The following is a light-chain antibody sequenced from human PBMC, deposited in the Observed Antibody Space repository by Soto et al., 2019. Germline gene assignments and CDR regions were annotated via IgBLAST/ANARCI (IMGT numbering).Light chain of an antibody. CDR1: QSVSSN. V-gene: IGKV3-20*01. CDR2: GAS. J-gene: IGKJ4*01. CDR3: QQYGSSPPLT. Sequence: EIVRAHSPATLSVSAGERATLSFRASQSVSSNLAWYQQKPGQAPRLLIYGASSRATGIPDRFSGSGSGTDFTLTISRLEPEDFAVYYCQQYGSSPPLTFGGGTKVDIK.